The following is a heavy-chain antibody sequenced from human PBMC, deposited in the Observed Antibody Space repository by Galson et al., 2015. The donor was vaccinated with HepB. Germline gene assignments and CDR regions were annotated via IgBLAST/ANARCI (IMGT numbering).Heavy chain of an antibody. CDR2: ISGSGGST. Sequence: SLRLSCAASGFTFSSYAMSWVRQAPGKGLEWVSAISGSGGSTYYADSVKGRFTISRDNSKNTLYLQMNSLRAEDTAVYYCAKGSGRRDNYYGMDVWGQGTTVTVSS. D-gene: IGHD2-15*01. V-gene: IGHV3-23*01. CDR1: GFTFSSYA. J-gene: IGHJ6*02. CDR3: AKGSGRRDNYYGMDV.